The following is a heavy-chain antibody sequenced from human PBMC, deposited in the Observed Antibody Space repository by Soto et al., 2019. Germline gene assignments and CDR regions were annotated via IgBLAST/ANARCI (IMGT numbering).Heavy chain of an antibody. CDR2: IYSGGST. CDR3: AGPSSGWSAHTGPGYFDL. CDR1: GFTVSSNY. D-gene: IGHD6-19*01. Sequence: EVQLVETGGGLIQPGGSLRLSCAASGFTVSSNYMSWVRQATGKGVEWVSVIYSGGSTYYADSVKGRFTISRDNSRNTLYLPMNSLRAEDTAVYYCAGPSSGWSAHTGPGYFDLWGRGTLVTVSS. J-gene: IGHJ2*01. V-gene: IGHV3-53*02.